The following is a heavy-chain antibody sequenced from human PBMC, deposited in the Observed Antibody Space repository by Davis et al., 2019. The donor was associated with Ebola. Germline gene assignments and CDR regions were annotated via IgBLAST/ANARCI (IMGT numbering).Heavy chain of an antibody. V-gene: IGHV1-69*06. CDR2: IIPIFGTT. Sequence: SVKVSCKASGGTFSSYAISWVRQAPGQGLEWLGEIIPIFGTTNFAQKFQGRITITADRSPSAAYMELSSLRSEDTAVYYCASRYDCTRLNGMDVWGQGTTVTVSS. CDR3: ASRYDCTRLNGMDV. J-gene: IGHJ6*02. D-gene: IGHD2-8*01. CDR1: GGTFSSYA.